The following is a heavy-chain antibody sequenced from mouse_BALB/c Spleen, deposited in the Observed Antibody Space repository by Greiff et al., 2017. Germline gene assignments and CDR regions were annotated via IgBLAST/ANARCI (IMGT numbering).Heavy chain of an antibody. CDR3: ARKDLTLYFDY. Sequence: EVQLQQSGPGLVKPSQSLSLTCTVTGYSITSDYAWNWIRQFPGNKLEWMGYISYSGSTSYNPSLKSRISITRDTSKNQFFLQLNSVTTEDTATYYCARKDLTLYFDYWGQGTTLTVSS. CDR2: ISYSGST. D-gene: IGHD4-1*01. J-gene: IGHJ2*01. CDR1: GYSITSDYA. V-gene: IGHV3-2*02.